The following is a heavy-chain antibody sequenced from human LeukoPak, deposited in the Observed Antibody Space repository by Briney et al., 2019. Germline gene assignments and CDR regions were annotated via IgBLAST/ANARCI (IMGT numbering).Heavy chain of an antibody. CDR1: GGSISSYY. CDR3: ARDSYYYDSSGYYRFDY. CDR2: IYSSGST. Sequence: SETLSLTCTVSGGSISSYYLNWIRQPPGKGLEWIWRIYSSGSTYYNPSLKNRVTISVDTSKNQFSLKLSTVPAADTAVYYCARDSYYYDSSGYYRFDYWGQGTLVSVSS. J-gene: IGHJ4*02. V-gene: IGHV4-4*07. D-gene: IGHD3-22*01.